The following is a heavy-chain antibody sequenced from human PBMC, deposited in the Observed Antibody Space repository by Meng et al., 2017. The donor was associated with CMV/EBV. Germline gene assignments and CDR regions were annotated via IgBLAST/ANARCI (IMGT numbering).Heavy chain of an antibody. CDR1: GFTFSSYS. CDR2: ISSSSSTI. J-gene: IGHJ3*02. Sequence: GGSLRLSCAASGFTFSSYSTNWVRQAPGKGLEWVSYISSSSSTIYYADSVKGRFTISRDNAKNSLYLQMNSLRAEDTAVYYCARDGRNFWSGDDAFDIWGQGTMVTVSS. V-gene: IGHV3-48*04. CDR3: ARDGRNFWSGDDAFDI. D-gene: IGHD3-3*01.